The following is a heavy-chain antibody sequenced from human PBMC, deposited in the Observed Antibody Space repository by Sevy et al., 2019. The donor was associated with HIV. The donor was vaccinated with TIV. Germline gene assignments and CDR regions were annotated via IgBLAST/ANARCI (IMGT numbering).Heavy chain of an antibody. Sequence: GGSLRLSCSASGFNVRSFSMHWVRQAPGKGLEWVAAILYNVRTEEYADSVRGRFTISRDNSKNTVNLEMNSLRVEDRALYFCARDSARVIVPTAGFDSWGQGVLVTVSS. D-gene: IGHD2-21*01. CDR3: ARDSARVIVPTAGFDS. J-gene: IGHJ5*01. CDR1: GFNVRSFS. V-gene: IGHV3-33*01. CDR2: ILYNVRTE.